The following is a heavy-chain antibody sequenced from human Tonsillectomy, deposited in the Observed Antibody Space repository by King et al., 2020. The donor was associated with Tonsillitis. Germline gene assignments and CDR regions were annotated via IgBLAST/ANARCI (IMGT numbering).Heavy chain of an antibody. Sequence: QLVQSGAEVKKPGASVKVSCKASGYTFTSYDINWVRQATGQGLEWMGWMNPNSGNTGYAQKFQGRVTMTRNTSISTVYMELSSLRSEDTAVYYCARGYPITMVRGVIESNYWGQGTLVTVSS. V-gene: IGHV1-8*01. CDR3: ARGYPITMVRGVIESNY. J-gene: IGHJ4*02. CDR1: GYTFTSYD. CDR2: MNPNSGNT. D-gene: IGHD3-10*01.